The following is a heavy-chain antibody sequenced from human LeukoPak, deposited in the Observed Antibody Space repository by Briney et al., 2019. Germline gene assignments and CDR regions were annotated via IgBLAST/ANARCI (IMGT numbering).Heavy chain of an antibody. CDR2: INHSGST. V-gene: IGHV4-34*01. Sequence: PSETLSLTCAVYGGSFSGYYWSWMRQPPGKGLEWIGSINHSGSTYYNPSLKSRVTVSVDTSKNQFSLRLSSVTAADTAVYYCARVCSSGRCCDQWGQGTLVTVSS. D-gene: IGHD2-15*01. CDR1: GGSFSGYY. CDR3: ARVCSSGRCCDQ. J-gene: IGHJ4*02.